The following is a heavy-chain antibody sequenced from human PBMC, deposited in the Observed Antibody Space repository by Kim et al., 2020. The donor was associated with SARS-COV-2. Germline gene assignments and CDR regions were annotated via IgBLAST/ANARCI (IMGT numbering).Heavy chain of an antibody. CDR3: ARLGHSYGSRSVDY. D-gene: IGHD5-18*01. J-gene: IGHJ4*02. V-gene: IGHV4-59*08. Sequence: NPSLKSRVTISVDTSKNQFSLKLSSVTAADTAVYYCARLGHSYGSRSVDYWGQGTLVTVSS.